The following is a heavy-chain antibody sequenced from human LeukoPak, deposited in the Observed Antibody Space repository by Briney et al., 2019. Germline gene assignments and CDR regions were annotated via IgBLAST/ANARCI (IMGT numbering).Heavy chain of an antibody. CDR1: GGSISSSSYY. CDR3: ARGLVVPAATRYWYFDL. Sequence: ETLSLTCTVSGGSISSSSYYWSWIRQPPGKGLEWIGEINHSGSTNYNPSLKSRVTVSVDTSKNQFSLKLNSVTAADTAVYYCARGLVVPAATRYWYFDLWGRGTLVTVSS. D-gene: IGHD2-2*01. CDR2: INHSGST. J-gene: IGHJ2*01. V-gene: IGHV4-39*07.